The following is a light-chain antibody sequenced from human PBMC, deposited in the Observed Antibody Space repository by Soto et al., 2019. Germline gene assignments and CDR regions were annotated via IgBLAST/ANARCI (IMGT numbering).Light chain of an antibody. J-gene: IGLJ1*01. CDR3: CSYAGSYTYV. Sequence: QSVLTQPRSVSGSPGQSVTISCTGTSSDVGGYKYVSWYQQFPDKAPKLVIYDVTKRPSGVPDRFSGSKSGNTASLTISGLQTEDEADYYCCSYAGSYTYVFGTGTKLTV. CDR2: DVT. V-gene: IGLV2-11*01. CDR1: SSDVGGYKY.